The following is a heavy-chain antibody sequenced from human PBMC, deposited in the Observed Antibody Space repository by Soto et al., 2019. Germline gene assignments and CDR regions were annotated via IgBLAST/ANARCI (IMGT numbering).Heavy chain of an antibody. D-gene: IGHD6-6*01. CDR1: GFSLTTTGVG. J-gene: IGHJ3*01. V-gene: IGHV2-5*01. CDR3: ARGIAARPVFAFDV. CDR2: IYWIGDE. Sequence: QYTLMESGPTLVKPTQPLTLTCSFSGFSLTTTGVGVGWVRQPLGKALEWLAHIYWIGDEHYRPTLKSSHSITKDTSKNRVVLCTTNMDPVYTATYYCARGIAARPVFAFDVWGPGTVVTVSS.